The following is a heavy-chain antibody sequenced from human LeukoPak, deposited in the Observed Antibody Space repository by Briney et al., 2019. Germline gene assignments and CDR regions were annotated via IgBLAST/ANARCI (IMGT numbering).Heavy chain of an antibody. D-gene: IGHD3-22*01. Sequence: GGSLRLSCAASGFTFSSYAMSWVRQAPGKGLEWVSAICGSGGSTYYADSVKGRFTISRDNSKNTLYLQMNSLRAEDTAVYYCAKGYYYDSSGYYGPLGDWGQGTLVTVSS. CDR3: AKGYYYDSSGYYGPLGD. CDR2: ICGSGGST. CDR1: GFTFSSYA. V-gene: IGHV3-23*01. J-gene: IGHJ4*02.